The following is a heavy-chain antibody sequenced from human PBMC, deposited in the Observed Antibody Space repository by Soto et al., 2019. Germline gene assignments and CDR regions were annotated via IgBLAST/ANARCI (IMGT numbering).Heavy chain of an antibody. CDR2: IRPDGSET. V-gene: IGHV3-7*03. CDR1: GFTFTDFY. J-gene: IGHJ4*02. CDR3: AGWGGHDYNY. D-gene: IGHD4-4*01. Sequence: EVQLVQSGGGLVQPGGSLRLSCVGSGFTFTDFYMNWVRQAPGKGLEWVANIRPDGSETNYVESVKGRFTTSRDNAKNSLFLQMNRLRADDTAVYYCAGWGGHDYNYGGQGILVTVSS.